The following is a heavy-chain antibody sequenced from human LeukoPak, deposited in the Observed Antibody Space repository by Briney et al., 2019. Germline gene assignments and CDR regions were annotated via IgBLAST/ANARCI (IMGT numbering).Heavy chain of an antibody. J-gene: IGHJ4*02. CDR3: ARDLLVPAAIETVDDY. Sequence: GASVKVSCKASGYTFTSYDINWVRQATGQGLEWMGWMNPNSGNTGYAQKFQGRVTMTRNTSISTAYMELSRLRSDDTAVYYCARDLLVPAAIETVDDYWGQGTLVTVSS. CDR2: MNPNSGNT. CDR1: GYTFTSYD. D-gene: IGHD2-2*02. V-gene: IGHV1-8*01.